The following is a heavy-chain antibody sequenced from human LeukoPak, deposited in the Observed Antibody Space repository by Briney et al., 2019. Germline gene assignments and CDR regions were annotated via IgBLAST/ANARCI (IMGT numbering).Heavy chain of an antibody. J-gene: IGHJ4*02. V-gene: IGHV1-18*01. D-gene: IGHD4-23*01. CDR2: ISAYNGNT. CDR1: GGTFTSYG. CDR3: ARDLYGGTSATFDY. Sequence: GASVKVSCKASGGTFTSYGISWVRQAPGQGLEWMGWISAYNGNTNYAQKLQGRVTMTTDTSTSTAYMELRSLRSDDTAVYYCARDLYGGTSATFDYWGQGTLVTVSS.